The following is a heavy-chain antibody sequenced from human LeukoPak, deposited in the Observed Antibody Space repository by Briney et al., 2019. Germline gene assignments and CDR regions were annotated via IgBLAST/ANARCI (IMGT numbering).Heavy chain of an antibody. CDR2: VLYDGRT. J-gene: IGHJ3*01. CDR1: GDSIRSDY. CDR3: AKRVDTDRSDLKAAFDV. V-gene: IGHV4-59*04. D-gene: IGHD3-22*01. Sequence: SETLSLTWTVPGDSIRSDYWGWIRQTPGKGLEWIACVLYDGRTFYNPSLKSRLTMSVGTSKNQFSLRLTSVTAADTAIYYCAKRVDTDRSDLKAAFDVWGQGTMVTVSS.